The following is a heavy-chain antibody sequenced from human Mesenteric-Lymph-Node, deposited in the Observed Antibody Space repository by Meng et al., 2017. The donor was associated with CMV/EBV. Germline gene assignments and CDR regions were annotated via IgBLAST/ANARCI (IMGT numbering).Heavy chain of an antibody. D-gene: IGHD6-6*01. CDR3: ATIPSIATRPLDY. CDR2: ISSNGGTI. V-gene: IGHV3-11*04. CDR1: GVHFSDYY. Sequence: GGSLRLSCAASGVHFSDYYLSWIRQAPGKGLEWISYISSNGGTIYYADSVKGRFTISRDNAKNSLYLQMSSLRAEDTAVYYCATIPSIATRPLDYWGQGTLVTVSS. J-gene: IGHJ4*02.